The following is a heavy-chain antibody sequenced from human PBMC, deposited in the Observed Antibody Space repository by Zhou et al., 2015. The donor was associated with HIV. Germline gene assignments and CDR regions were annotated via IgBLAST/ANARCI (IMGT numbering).Heavy chain of an antibody. V-gene: IGHV1-69*01. D-gene: IGHD3-10*01. CDR3: ARDRRTYYGSGSYDWYFDL. J-gene: IGHJ2*01. CDR2: IIPIFGTA. CDR1: GGTFSSYA. Sequence: QVQLVQSGAEVKKPGSSVKVSCKASGGTFSSYAISWVRQAPGQGLEWMGGIIPIFGTANYAQKFQGRVTITADESTSTAYMELSSLRSEDTAVYYCARDRRTYYGSGSYDWYFDLWGRGTLVTVSS.